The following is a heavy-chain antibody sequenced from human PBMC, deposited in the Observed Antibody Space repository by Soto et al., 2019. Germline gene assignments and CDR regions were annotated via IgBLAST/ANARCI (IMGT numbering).Heavy chain of an antibody. D-gene: IGHD2-2*01. CDR1: GYTLTELS. J-gene: IGHJ5*02. V-gene: IGHV1-24*01. CDR3: ATGPPRTPPWFDP. Sequence: ASVKVYCKVSGYTLTELSMHWVRQAPGKGLEWMGGFDPEDGETIYAQKFQGRVTMTEDTSTDTAYMELSSLRSEDTAVYYCATGPPRTPPWFDPWGQGTLVTVSS. CDR2: FDPEDGET.